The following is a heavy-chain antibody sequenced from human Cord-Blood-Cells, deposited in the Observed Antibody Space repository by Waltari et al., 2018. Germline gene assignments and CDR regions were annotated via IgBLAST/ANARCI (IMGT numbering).Heavy chain of an antibody. J-gene: IGHJ4*02. Sequence: QLQLQESGPGLVKPSETLSLTCTVSGGSISSSSYYWGWIRQPPGKGLEWLGSIYYSGSTYYNPSLKSRVTISVDTSKNQFSLKLSSVTAADTAVYYCARHADGYCSGGSCYYFDYWGQGTLVTVSS. CDR1: GGSISSSSYY. V-gene: IGHV4-39*01. CDR3: ARHADGYCSGGSCYYFDY. CDR2: IYYSGST. D-gene: IGHD2-15*01.